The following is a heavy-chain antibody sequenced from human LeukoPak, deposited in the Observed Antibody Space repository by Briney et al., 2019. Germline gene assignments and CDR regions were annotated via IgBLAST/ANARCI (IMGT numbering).Heavy chain of an antibody. J-gene: IGHJ4*02. D-gene: IGHD6-13*01. Sequence: SETLSLTCAVYGGSFSGYYWSWIRQPPGKGLEWIGEINHSGITNYNPSLKSPVTISVDTSKNQFSLKLSSVTAADTAVYYCARSRAAAGKDYWGQGTLVTVSS. CDR1: GGSFSGYY. V-gene: IGHV4-34*01. CDR2: INHSGIT. CDR3: ARSRAAAGKDY.